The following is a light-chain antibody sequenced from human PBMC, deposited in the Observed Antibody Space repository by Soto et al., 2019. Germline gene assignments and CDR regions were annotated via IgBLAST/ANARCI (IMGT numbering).Light chain of an antibody. CDR2: KVS. CDR3: RQATRYRTYT. V-gene: IGKV2-24*01. J-gene: IGKJ2*01. Sequence: DIVLTQTPLSSPVTLGQPASISCRSSQSLVHSDGNTYLSWLQQRPGQPPRLLIYKVSNRFSGVPSRFSGSGAETGFTLEISRVEAEDVGVYYRRQATRYRTYTFGQGTKLEIK. CDR1: QSLVHSDGNTY.